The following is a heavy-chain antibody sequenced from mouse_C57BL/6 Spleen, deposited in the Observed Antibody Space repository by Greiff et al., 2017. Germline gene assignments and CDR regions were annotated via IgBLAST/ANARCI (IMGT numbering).Heavy chain of an antibody. CDR1: GYTFTSYW. V-gene: IGHV1-64*01. CDR2: IHPNSGST. CDR3: ARMTAQGGGY. J-gene: IGHJ2*01. D-gene: IGHD3-2*02. Sequence: QVQLQQPGAELVKPGASVQLSCKASGYTFTSYWMHWVKQRPGQGLEWIGMIHPNSGSTNYNEKFKSKATLTVDKSSSTAYMQLSSLTSEDSAVYYCARMTAQGGGYWGQGTTLTVSS.